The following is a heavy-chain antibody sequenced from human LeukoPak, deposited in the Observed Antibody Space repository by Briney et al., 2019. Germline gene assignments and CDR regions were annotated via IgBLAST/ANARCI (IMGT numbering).Heavy chain of an antibody. CDR3: ARDPNDYGDPNFRWNYRDV. V-gene: IGHV1-18*01. Sequence: ASVKVSCKASGYTFTSYGISWVRQAPGQGLEWMGWISAYNGNTNYAQKLQGRVTMTTDTSTSTAYMELRSLRSDDTAVYYCARDPNDYGDPNFRWNYRDVWGKGTTVTISS. D-gene: IGHD4-17*01. CDR1: GYTFTSYG. CDR2: ISAYNGNT. J-gene: IGHJ6*03.